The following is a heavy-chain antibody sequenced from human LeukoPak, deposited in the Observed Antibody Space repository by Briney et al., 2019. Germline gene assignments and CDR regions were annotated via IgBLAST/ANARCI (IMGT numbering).Heavy chain of an antibody. Sequence: ASVKVCCEASGYTFTGYYMHWVRQAPGQGPEWMGWINPNSGGTNYAQKFQGRVTMTRDTSISTAYMELSRLRSDDTAVYYCARERGIAARPRGNPNWFDPWGQGTLVTVSS. CDR1: GYTFTGYY. CDR2: INPNSGGT. CDR3: ARERGIAARPRGNPNWFDP. D-gene: IGHD6-6*01. J-gene: IGHJ5*02. V-gene: IGHV1-2*02.